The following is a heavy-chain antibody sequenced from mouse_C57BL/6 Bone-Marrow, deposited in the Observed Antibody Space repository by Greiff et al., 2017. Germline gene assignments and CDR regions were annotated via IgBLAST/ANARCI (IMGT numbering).Heavy chain of an antibody. CDR3: ARWGYCGSSYGAY. CDR1: GYTFTSYW. Sequence: VQLQQPGAELVRPGSSVKLSCKASGYTFTSYWMDWVKQRPGPGLEWIGNIYPSDSETHYNQKFKDKATLTVDKSSSTAYMQLSSLTSEDSAVYYCARWGYCGSSYGAYWGQGTLVTAAA. V-gene: IGHV1-61*01. CDR2: IYPSDSET. J-gene: IGHJ3*01. D-gene: IGHD1-1*01.